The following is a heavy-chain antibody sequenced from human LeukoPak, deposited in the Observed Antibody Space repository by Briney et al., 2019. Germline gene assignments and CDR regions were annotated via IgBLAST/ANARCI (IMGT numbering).Heavy chain of an antibody. V-gene: IGHV3-11*04. CDR2: MSSSGSTI. D-gene: IGHD2-2*01. Sequence: PGGSLRLSCAASGFTFSDYYMNWIRQAPGKGLEWISYMSSSGSTISYADSVTGRFTVSRGNAKNSLYLQMNSLRAEDTAVYYCARSILPAANAIDYWGQGTLLTVSS. J-gene: IGHJ4*02. CDR1: GFTFSDYY. CDR3: ARSILPAANAIDY.